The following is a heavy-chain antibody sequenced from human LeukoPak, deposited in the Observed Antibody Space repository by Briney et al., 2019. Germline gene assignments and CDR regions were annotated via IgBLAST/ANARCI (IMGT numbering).Heavy chain of an antibody. J-gene: IGHJ6*02. CDR2: MSYSGNN. CDR3: RAYGSGSNYGMDV. V-gene: IGHV4-59*08. CDR1: GGGSINHYN. D-gene: IGHD3-10*01. Sequence: PSETLSLTCTFSGGGSINHYNWSWIRPPPGKGLGWIVYMSYSGNNQYNPSVNSRVTISLDASKNQLSLTLTSVTAADTAVYYCRAYGSGSNYGMDVWGQGTTVIVSS.